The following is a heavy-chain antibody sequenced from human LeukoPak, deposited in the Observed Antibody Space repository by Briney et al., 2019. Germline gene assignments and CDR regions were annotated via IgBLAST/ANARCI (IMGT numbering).Heavy chain of an antibody. J-gene: IGHJ4*02. CDR3: AKDPSTVPRYFDY. V-gene: IGHV3-30*02. CDR2: IRYDGSNK. CDR1: GFTFSSYG. Sequence: GGSLRLSCAASGFTFSSYGMYWVRQAPGKGLEWVAFIRYDGSNKYYADSVKGRFTISRDNSKNTLYLQMNSLRAEDTAVYYCAKDPSTVPRYFDYWGQGTLVTVSS. D-gene: IGHD4-17*01.